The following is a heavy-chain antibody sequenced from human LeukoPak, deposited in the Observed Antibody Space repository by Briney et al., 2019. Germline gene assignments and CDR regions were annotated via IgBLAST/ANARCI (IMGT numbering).Heavy chain of an antibody. D-gene: IGHD3-10*01. CDR1: GFTFSSYE. CDR2: ISSSGSII. Sequence: GGSLRLSCAASGFTFSSYEMNWVRQAPGKGLEFISYISSSGSIIYYADSVKGRFTISRDNSKNTLYLQMNSLRAEDTAVYYCAKDRDGSGSYYYYYMDVWGKGTTVTISS. J-gene: IGHJ6*03. V-gene: IGHV3-48*03. CDR3: AKDRDGSGSYYYYYMDV.